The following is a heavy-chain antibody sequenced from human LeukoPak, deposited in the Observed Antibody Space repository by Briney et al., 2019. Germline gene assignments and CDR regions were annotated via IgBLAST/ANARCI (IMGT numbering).Heavy chain of an antibody. CDR1: GGSISSYF. CDR2: IYSSGST. D-gene: IGHD6-19*01. J-gene: IGHJ4*02. Sequence: PSETLSLTCTFSGGSISSYFWSWLRQPAGKGLEGIGRIYSSGSTNYNPSLKSRVTMSMDTSKNQFSLQLSSVTAADTAVYYCVSTSIAVAGTSFDYWGQGTLVTVSS. V-gene: IGHV4-4*07. CDR3: VSTSIAVAGTSFDY.